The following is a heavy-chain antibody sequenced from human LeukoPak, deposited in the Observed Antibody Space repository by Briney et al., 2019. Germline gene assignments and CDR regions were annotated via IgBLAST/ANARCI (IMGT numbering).Heavy chain of an antibody. CDR1: GFTFSSYW. V-gene: IGHV3-7*01. Sequence: PVGSLRLSCAASGFTFSSYWMSWVRQAPGKGLEGVANIKQDGSEKYYVDSVKGRFTISRDNAKNSLYLQMNSLRAEDTAVYYCAREWSGSYPIDIWGQGTMVTVSS. J-gene: IGHJ3*02. D-gene: IGHD1-26*01. CDR3: AREWSGSYPIDI. CDR2: IKQDGSEK.